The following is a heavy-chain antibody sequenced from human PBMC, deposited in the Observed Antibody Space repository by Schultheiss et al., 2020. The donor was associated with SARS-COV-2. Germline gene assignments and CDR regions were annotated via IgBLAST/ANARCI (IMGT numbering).Heavy chain of an antibody. Sequence: GGSLRLSCKGYEYRFADYWIGWVRQMPGKGLEWMGILYPGDSDTRYSPSFQGQVTISVDTSIDTAYLQWTSLKASDTAMYFCARGTYFGSSGFYPNHFDYWGQGTLVTVSS. J-gene: IGHJ4*02. D-gene: IGHD3-22*01. V-gene: IGHV5-51*01. CDR3: ARGTYFGSSGFYPNHFDY. CDR1: EYRFADYW. CDR2: LYPGDSDT.